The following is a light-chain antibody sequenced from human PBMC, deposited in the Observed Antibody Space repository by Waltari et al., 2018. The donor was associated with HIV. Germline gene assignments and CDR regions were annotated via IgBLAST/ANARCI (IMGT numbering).Light chain of an antibody. CDR3: MQALQTAT. V-gene: IGKV2-28*01. CDR1: QSLLHSNGYNH. CDR2: LGS. Sequence: DLVMTQSPLSLPLTPGEPASISCRSSQSLLHSNGYNHLDWYLQKPGQALHRLFYLGSSRASGVPDRFSGRGAGTDFTLKIRRVEAQDGGVGCCMQALQTATFGGGTKVEMK. J-gene: IGKJ4*02.